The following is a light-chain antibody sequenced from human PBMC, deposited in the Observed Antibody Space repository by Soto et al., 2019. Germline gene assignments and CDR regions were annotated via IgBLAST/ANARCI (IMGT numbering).Light chain of an antibody. V-gene: IGLV2-23*01. CDR2: EGS. CDR1: SSDVGSYNL. CDR3: CSYAGSSTVV. Sequence: QSALTQPASVSGSPGQSITISCTGTSSDVGSYNLVSWYQQHPGKAPKLMIYEGSKRPSGVSNRFSGSKSGNTASLTISGLQAEDEADYYCCSYAGSSTVVFGGGTKVTDL. J-gene: IGLJ2*01.